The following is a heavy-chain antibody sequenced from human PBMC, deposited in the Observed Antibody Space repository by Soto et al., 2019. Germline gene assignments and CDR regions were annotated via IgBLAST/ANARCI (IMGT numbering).Heavy chain of an antibody. D-gene: IGHD6-19*01. J-gene: IGHJ4*02. Sequence: RAGVKVSCKTSGDSFSTYAFSWVRQAPGQGLEWMGAIIPMFGTPNHAQNFQGRVTITADKSTSTVYMEVSSLRSEATAIYYCARGIRDSSGWEFDSWGQGTLVTVSS. V-gene: IGHV1-69*06. CDR3: ARGIRDSSGWEFDS. CDR2: IIPMFGTP. CDR1: GDSFSTYA.